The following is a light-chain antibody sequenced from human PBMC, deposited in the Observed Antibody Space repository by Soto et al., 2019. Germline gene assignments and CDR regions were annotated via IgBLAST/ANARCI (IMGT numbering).Light chain of an antibody. Sequence: EVVLTQSPGSLSLSPGDRATLSCRASQSLVNTYVAWYQQKAGQAPRLLIYDASTRATGIPDRFSGSGSGTDFTLSISRLEPEDFAVYYCQQYGSSTPYTFGQGTKLEIK. J-gene: IGKJ2*01. CDR2: DAS. V-gene: IGKV3-20*01. CDR3: QQYGSSTPYT. CDR1: QSLVNTY.